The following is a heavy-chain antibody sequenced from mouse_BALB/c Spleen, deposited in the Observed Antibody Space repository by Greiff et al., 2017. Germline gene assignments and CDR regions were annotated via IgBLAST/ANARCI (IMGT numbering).Heavy chain of an antibody. Sequence: EVKVVESGGGLVKPGGSLKLSCAASGFTFSDYYMYWVRQTPEKRLEWVATISDGGSYTYYPDSVKGRFTISRDNAKNNLYLQMSSLKSEDTAMYYCARRGYYGSSYDYAMDYWGQGTSVTVSS. J-gene: IGHJ4*01. D-gene: IGHD1-1*01. V-gene: IGHV5-4*02. CDR3: ARRGYYGSSYDYAMDY. CDR1: GFTFSDYY. CDR2: ISDGGSYT.